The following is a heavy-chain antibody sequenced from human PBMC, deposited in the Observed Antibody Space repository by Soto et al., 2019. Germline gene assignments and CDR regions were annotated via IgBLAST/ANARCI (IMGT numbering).Heavy chain of an antibody. D-gene: IGHD2-2*01. Sequence: VSVKVSCKASGYTFTSYYMHWVRQAPGQGLEWMGIINPSGGSTSYAQKFQGRVTMTRDTSTSTVYMELSSLRSEDTAVYYCARAHLGYCSSTSCYLVYWGQGTLVTVSS. CDR1: GYTFTSYY. V-gene: IGHV1-46*03. J-gene: IGHJ4*02. CDR2: INPSGGST. CDR3: ARAHLGYCSSTSCYLVY.